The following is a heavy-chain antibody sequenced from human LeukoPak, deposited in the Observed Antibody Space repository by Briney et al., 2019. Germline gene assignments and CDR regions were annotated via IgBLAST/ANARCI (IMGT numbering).Heavy chain of an antibody. V-gene: IGHV4-34*01. Sequence: SETLSLTCAVYGGSFSGYYWSWIRQPPGKGLEWIGEINHSGSTNYNPSLKSRVTISADTSKNQFSLKLSSVTAADTAVYYCARGPVCGGDCYSAHFDYWGQGTLVTVSS. CDR3: ARGPVCGGDCYSAHFDY. D-gene: IGHD2-21*02. CDR1: GGSFSGYY. CDR2: INHSGST. J-gene: IGHJ4*02.